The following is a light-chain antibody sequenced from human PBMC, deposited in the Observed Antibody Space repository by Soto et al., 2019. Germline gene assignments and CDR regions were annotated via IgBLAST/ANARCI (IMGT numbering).Light chain of an antibody. CDR2: DAS. V-gene: IGKV3-20*01. CDR3: QQYGSSYT. Sequence: EIVLTQSPGTLSLSPGERATLSCRASQSVSSRYLAWYQQKPGQAPRLLIYDASYRAPGIPDRFSGSESGTDFTLTISRLEPEDFEVYYCQQYGSSYTFGPGTKVDIK. CDR1: QSVSSRY. J-gene: IGKJ3*01.